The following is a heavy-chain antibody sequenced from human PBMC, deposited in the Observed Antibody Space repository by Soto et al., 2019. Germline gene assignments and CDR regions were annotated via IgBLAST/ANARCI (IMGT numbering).Heavy chain of an antibody. D-gene: IGHD6-13*01. V-gene: IGHV3-66*04. CDR2: INSGGDP. Sequence: EVQLVESGGGLVQPGGSLRISCAASGFTVSDNYITWVRRAPGKGLEWVSVINSGGDPYYADSVKGRFTISRDNSKNTVYLQMNSLRAEDTAVYYCARRRTITATSTHDYWGQGTLVTVSS. CDR1: GFTVSDNY. J-gene: IGHJ4*02. CDR3: ARRRTITATSTHDY.